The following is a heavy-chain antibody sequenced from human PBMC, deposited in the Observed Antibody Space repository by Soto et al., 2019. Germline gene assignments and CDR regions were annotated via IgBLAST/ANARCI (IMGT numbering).Heavy chain of an antibody. CDR2: INGDGIGT. J-gene: IGHJ4*02. CDR1: GFTFSGSW. V-gene: IGHV3-74*01. Sequence: EVQLVESGGGLVQPGGSLRLSCAASGFTFSGSWMHWVRQAPGKGLVWVSRINGDGIGTSYADFVEGRFTISRDDAKNTLFLQMNGLRAEDTAVYYCARGIFGAGTANDYWGQGTLVTVSS. CDR3: ARGIFGAGTANDY. D-gene: IGHD3-3*01.